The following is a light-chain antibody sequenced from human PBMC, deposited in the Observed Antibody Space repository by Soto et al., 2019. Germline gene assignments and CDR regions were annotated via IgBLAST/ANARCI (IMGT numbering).Light chain of an antibody. CDR1: ESVLYSSSNNNY. Sequence: DSLMSQSPDSLAVSLGERATINCKSRESVLYSSSNNNYLAWYQQKPGQPPKLLIYWASTRESGVPDRFSGSGSGTDFTLTISSLQAEDVAVYYCQQYYSAWTFGQGTKVDIK. CDR3: QQYYSAWT. J-gene: IGKJ1*01. CDR2: WAS. V-gene: IGKV4-1*01.